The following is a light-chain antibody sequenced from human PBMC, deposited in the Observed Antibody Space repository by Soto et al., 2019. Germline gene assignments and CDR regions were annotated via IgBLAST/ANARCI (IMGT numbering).Light chain of an antibody. CDR3: KSYARSNTYV. CDR1: KSDIGVYDF. V-gene: IGLV2-8*01. Sequence: QAVLTQPPSASGSPGQSVTISCTGTKSDIGVYDFVSWYQHHPGKAPRLIIYEVVQRPSGVPDRFSGSKSGNTASLTVSGLQAADESDYFCKSYARSNTYVFXSGTKATVL. J-gene: IGLJ1*01. CDR2: EVV.